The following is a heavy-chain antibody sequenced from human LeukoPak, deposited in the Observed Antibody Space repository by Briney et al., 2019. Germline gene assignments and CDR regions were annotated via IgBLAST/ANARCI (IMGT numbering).Heavy chain of an antibody. CDR3: AKSPSHSSWFYY. Sequence: GGSLRLSCAASGFTFSSYGMHWVRQAPGKGLEWVAVISYDGSNKYYADSAKGRFTISRDNSKNTLYLQMNSLRAEDTAVYYCAKSPSHSSWFYYWGQGTLVTVSS. V-gene: IGHV3-30*18. CDR1: GFTFSSYG. J-gene: IGHJ4*02. CDR2: ISYDGSNK. D-gene: IGHD6-13*01.